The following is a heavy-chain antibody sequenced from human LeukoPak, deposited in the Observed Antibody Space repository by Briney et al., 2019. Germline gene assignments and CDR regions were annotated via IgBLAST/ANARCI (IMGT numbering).Heavy chain of an antibody. V-gene: IGHV1-58*02. J-gene: IGHJ6*03. CDR2: IVVGSGNT. Sequence: SVKVSCKASGFTFTSSAMQWVRQARGQRLEWIGWIVVGSGNTNYAQKFQGRVTITADESTSTAYMELSSLRSEDTAVYYCARAPIAYCSSTSCSPYYYYYMDVWGKGTTVTVSS. CDR3: ARAPIAYCSSTSCSPYYYYYMDV. D-gene: IGHD2-2*01. CDR1: GFTFTSSA.